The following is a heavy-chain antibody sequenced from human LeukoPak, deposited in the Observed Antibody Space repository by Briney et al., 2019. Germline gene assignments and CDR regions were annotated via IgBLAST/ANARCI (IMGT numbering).Heavy chain of an antibody. CDR1: GFTFSSYS. CDR3: AREGYSCGWSAFDY. CDR2: ISSSSSYI. J-gene: IGHJ4*02. Sequence: GGSLRLSCAASGFTFSSYSMNWVRQAPGKGLEWVSSISSSSSYIYYADSVKGRFTISRDNAKNSLYLQMNSLRAEDTAVYYCAREGYSCGWSAFDYWGQGTLVTVSS. V-gene: IGHV3-21*01. D-gene: IGHD6-19*01.